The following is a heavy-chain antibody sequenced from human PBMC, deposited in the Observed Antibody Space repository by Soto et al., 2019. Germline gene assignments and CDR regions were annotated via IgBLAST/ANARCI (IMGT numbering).Heavy chain of an antibody. J-gene: IGHJ4*02. CDR1: GFTFSSYA. V-gene: IGHV3-23*01. CDR2: ISGSGGST. Sequence: GGSLRLSCAASGFTFSSYAMSWVRQAPGKGLEWVSAISGSGGSTYYADSVKGRFTISRDNSKNTLYLQMNSLRAEDTAVYYCAKDPQRVGIAARHTFDYWGQGTLVTVSS. CDR3: AKDPQRVGIAARHTFDY. D-gene: IGHD6-6*01.